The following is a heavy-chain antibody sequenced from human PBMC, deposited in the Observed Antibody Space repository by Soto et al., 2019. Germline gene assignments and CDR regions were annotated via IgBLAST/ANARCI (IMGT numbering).Heavy chain of an antibody. J-gene: IGHJ4*02. CDR2: ISTYNGNT. Sequence: GASVKVSSKPSGYTFTGYGISWVRQAPGQGLEWMGWISTYNGNTNYAQKLQGRVTMTTDTSTSTAYMELRSLRSDDTAVYYCARFGGSGSPFYYFDYWGQGTLVTVSS. V-gene: IGHV1-18*01. CDR3: ARFGGSGSPFYYFDY. CDR1: GYTFTGYG. D-gene: IGHD3-10*01.